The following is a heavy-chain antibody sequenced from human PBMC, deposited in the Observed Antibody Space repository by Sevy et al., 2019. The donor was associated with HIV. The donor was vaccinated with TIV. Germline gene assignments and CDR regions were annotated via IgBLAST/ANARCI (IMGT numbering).Heavy chain of an antibody. CDR2: ISSSSSYI. CDR3: ARAYYDYVWGSYRYADAFDI. J-gene: IGHJ3*02. V-gene: IGHV3-21*01. Sequence: GGSLRLSCAASGFTFSSYSMNWVRQAPGKGLEWVSSISSSSSYIYYADSVKGRFTISRDNAKNSLYLQMNSLRAEDTAVYYCARAYYDYVWGSYRYADAFDIWGQGTMVTVSS. D-gene: IGHD3-16*02. CDR1: GFTFSSYS.